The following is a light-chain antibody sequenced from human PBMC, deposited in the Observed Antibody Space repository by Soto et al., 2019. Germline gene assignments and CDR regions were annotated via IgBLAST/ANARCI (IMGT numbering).Light chain of an antibody. Sequence: QSALTQPASVSGSPGQSITISCTGTSSDVGTYNYVSWYQHHPGKVPKLMIYEVSNRPSGVSNRFSGSKSGNTASLTISGLQAEDEADYDCSSYTSSSTHNYVFGTGTKLTVL. CDR2: EVS. V-gene: IGLV2-14*01. CDR1: SSDVGTYNY. J-gene: IGLJ1*01. CDR3: SSYTSSSTHNYV.